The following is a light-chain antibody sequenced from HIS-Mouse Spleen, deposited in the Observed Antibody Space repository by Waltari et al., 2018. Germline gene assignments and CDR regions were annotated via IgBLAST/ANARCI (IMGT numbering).Light chain of an antibody. Sequence: SYELTQPPSVSVSPGQPARINCPGDALPTKYAYWYQQKSGQAPVLVIYEDSKRPSGIPERFSGSSSGTMATLTISGAQVEDEADYYCYSTDSSGNHRVFGGGTKLTVL. J-gene: IGLJ2*01. CDR1: ALPTKY. CDR2: EDS. CDR3: YSTDSSGNHRV. V-gene: IGLV3-10*01.